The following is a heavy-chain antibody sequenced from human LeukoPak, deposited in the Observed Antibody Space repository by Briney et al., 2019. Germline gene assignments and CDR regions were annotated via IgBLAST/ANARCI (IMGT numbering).Heavy chain of an antibody. CDR2: ISCDGGST. CDR1: GFTFDDYA. CDR3: ARPYSGIAVAGTIPDY. Sequence: GGSLRLSCAASGFTFDDYAMHWVRQAPGKGLEWVSLISCDGGSTYYADSVKGRFTISRDNAKNSLYLQMNSLRAEDTAVYYCARPYSGIAVAGTIPDYWGQGTLVTVSS. J-gene: IGHJ4*02. V-gene: IGHV3-43D*03. D-gene: IGHD6-19*01.